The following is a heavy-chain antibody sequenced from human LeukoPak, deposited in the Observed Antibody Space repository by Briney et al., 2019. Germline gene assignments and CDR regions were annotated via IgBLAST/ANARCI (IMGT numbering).Heavy chain of an antibody. CDR2: ISGSGGST. Sequence: PGGSLRLSCAASGFTFSSYAMSWVRQAPGKGLEWVSAISGSGGSTYYADSVKGRFTISRDNSKNTLYLQMNSLRSEDTAVYYCARGYPTTSYYDFWSGYYTKYYFDYWGQGTLVTVSS. J-gene: IGHJ4*02. V-gene: IGHV3-23*01. CDR3: ARGYPTTSYYDFWSGYYTKYYFDY. CDR1: GFTFSSYA. D-gene: IGHD3-3*01.